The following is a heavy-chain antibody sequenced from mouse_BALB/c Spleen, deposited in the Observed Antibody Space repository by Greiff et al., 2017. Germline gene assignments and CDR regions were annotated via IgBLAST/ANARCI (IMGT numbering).Heavy chain of an antibody. V-gene: IGHV14-4*02. Sequence: EVKLQESGAELVRSGASVKLSCTASGFNIKDYYMHWVKQRPEQGLEWIGWIDPENGDTEYAPKFQGKATMTADTSSNTAYLQLSSLTSEDTAVYYCNARRHNFDYWGQGTTLTVSS. J-gene: IGHJ2*01. CDR3: NARRHNFDY. CDR1: GFNIKDYY. CDR2: IDPENGDT. D-gene: IGHD3-1*01.